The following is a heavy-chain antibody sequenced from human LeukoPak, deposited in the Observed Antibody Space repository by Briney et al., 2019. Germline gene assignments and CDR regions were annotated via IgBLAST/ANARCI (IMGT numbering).Heavy chain of an antibody. J-gene: IGHJ4*02. CDR1: GGTFSSYA. V-gene: IGHV1-2*02. CDR3: AGQKDPRPIDY. Sequence: GASVKVSCKASGGTFSSYAISWVRQAPGQELEWMGGIIPASGGTNYAQKFQGRVTMTRDASIATAYMELNELTSDDTAVYYCAGQKDPRPIDYWGQGTLVTVSS. CDR2: IIPASGGT.